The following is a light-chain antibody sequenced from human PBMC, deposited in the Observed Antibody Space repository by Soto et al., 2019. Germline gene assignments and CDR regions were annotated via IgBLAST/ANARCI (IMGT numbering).Light chain of an antibody. CDR2: DAS. CDR3: QQFSSYPLT. V-gene: IGKV3-20*01. CDR1: QTVRNNY. Sequence: FVLTQSPGTLSLSPGERATLSCVASQTVRNNYLAWYQQKPGQAPRLLIYDASSRATGIPDRFSGGGSGTDFTLTISRLEPEDFAVYYCQQFSSYPLTFGGGTKV. J-gene: IGKJ4*01.